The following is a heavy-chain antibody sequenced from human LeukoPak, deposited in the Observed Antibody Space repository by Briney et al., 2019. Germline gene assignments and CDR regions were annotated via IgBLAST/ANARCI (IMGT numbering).Heavy chain of an antibody. CDR2: IYHSGST. D-gene: IGHD1-26*01. V-gene: IGHV4-38-2*02. J-gene: IGHJ3*02. CDR3: ARDNSGSSSTNAFDI. CDR1: GYSISSGYY. Sequence: SETLSLTCTVSGYSISSGYYWGWIRQPPGKGLEWIGSIYHSGSTYYNPSLKSRVTISVYTSKNQFSLKLSSVTAADTAVYYCARDNSGSSSTNAFDIWGQGTMVTVSS.